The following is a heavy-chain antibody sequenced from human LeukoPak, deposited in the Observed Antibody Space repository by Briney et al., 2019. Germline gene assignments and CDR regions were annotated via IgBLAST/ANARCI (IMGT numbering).Heavy chain of an antibody. V-gene: IGHV3-30*02. Sequence: PGGSLRLSCAASGFTFSSYGMHWVRQAPGKELEWVAFIRYDGSNKYYADSVKGRFTISRDNSKNTLYLQMNSLRAEDTAVYYCASLGQGEYVIVGATMDYWGQGTLVTVSS. D-gene: IGHD1-26*01. CDR1: GFTFSSYG. J-gene: IGHJ4*02. CDR2: IRYDGSNK. CDR3: ASLGQGEYVIVGATMDY.